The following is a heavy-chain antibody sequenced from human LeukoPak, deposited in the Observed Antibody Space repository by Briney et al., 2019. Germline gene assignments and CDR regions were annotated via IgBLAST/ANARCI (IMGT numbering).Heavy chain of an antibody. CDR1: GFTFSSYA. CDR3: AKDLQGSPDY. V-gene: IGHV3-23*01. CDR2: ISGSGGST. J-gene: IGHJ4*02. Sequence: GGSLRLSCAASGFTFSSYAMSWVRQAPGKGLEWVSVISGSGGSTYYTDSVKGRFTISRDNSKNTLYLQMNSLRAEDTAVYYCAKDLQGSPDYWGQGTLVTVSS.